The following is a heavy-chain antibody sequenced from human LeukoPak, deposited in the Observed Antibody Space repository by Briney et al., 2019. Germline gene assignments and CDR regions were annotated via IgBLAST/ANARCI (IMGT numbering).Heavy chain of an antibody. V-gene: IGHV1-46*01. CDR2: INPSGGST. J-gene: IGHJ4*02. CDR3: ARSLTTVTPFDY. CDR1: GGTFSSYA. Sequence: GASVKVSCKASGGTFSSYAISWVRQAPGQGLEWMGIINPSGGSTSYAQKFQGRVTMTRDTSTSTVYMELSSLRSEDTAVYYCARSLTTVTPFDYWGQGTLVTVSS. D-gene: IGHD4-11*01.